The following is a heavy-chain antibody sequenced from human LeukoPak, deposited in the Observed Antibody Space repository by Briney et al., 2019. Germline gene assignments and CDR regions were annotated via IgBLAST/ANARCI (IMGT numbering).Heavy chain of an antibody. Sequence: SVKVSCKTSGYTFSNYGVSWVRQAPGQGLEWMGWISAYNNNTNYAQKFQGRLTMTTDTSTSTAYMELRSLRSDDTAVYYCARGARISSSWYSSVWGQGTLITVS. J-gene: IGHJ4*02. CDR2: ISAYNNNT. V-gene: IGHV1-18*01. CDR1: GYTFSNYG. D-gene: IGHD2-2*01. CDR3: ARGARISSSWYSSV.